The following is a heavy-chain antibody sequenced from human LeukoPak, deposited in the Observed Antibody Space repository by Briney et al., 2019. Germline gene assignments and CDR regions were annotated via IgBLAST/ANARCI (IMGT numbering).Heavy chain of an antibody. V-gene: IGHV3-23*01. CDR2: ISGSGGST. CDR1: GFTFSGNW. Sequence: GGSLRLSWAASGFTFSGNWMSWVRQAPGKGLEWVSAISGSGGSTYYADSVKGRFTISRDNSKNTLYLQMNSLRAEDTAVYYCAKGWLLTPADYWGQGTLVTVSS. D-gene: IGHD5-12*01. J-gene: IGHJ4*02. CDR3: AKGWLLTPADY.